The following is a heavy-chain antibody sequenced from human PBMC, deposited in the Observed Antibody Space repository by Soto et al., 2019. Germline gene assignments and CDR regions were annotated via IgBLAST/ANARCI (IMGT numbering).Heavy chain of an antibody. J-gene: IGHJ4*02. CDR2: IYHSGST. V-gene: IGHV4-4*01. D-gene: IGHD2-8*01. CDR1: GGSISSSNW. CDR3: ARDTPMAT. Sequence: LRETLSLTCTVSGGSISSSNWWSWVRQPPGKGLEWIGEIYHSGSTSYNPSLKSRVTLSVDKSENQFSLKLYSVTAADTAVYFCARDTPMATWGQGTLVTVSS.